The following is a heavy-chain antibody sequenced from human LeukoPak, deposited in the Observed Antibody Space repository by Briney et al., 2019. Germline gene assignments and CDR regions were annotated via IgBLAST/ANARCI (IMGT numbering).Heavy chain of an antibody. CDR1: GFTFLNYA. D-gene: IGHD2-2*01. J-gene: IGHJ2*01. Sequence: PGGSLRLSCAASGFTFLNYAMSWIRQAPGKGLEWVSSISRSSSYTSYADSTKGRFTISRDNAKNSLYLQMNSLRAEDTAVYYCARGCGTSCESFDLWGRGTLVTVSS. CDR2: ISRSSSYT. V-gene: IGHV3-21*06. CDR3: ARGCGTSCESFDL.